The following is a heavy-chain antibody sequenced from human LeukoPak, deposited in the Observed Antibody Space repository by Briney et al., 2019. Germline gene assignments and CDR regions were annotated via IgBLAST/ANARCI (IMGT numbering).Heavy chain of an antibody. Sequence: PSETLSLTCTVSGASVSSASYWTWIRQPPGKGVEWIAHIYNGVNTNYNPSLKSRVTISVDTSKNQFSLRLNSVTAADTAVYYCARSRAFNSGAFDPWGQGTLVTVSS. V-gene: IGHV4-61*01. CDR3: ARSRAFNSGAFDP. CDR1: GASVSSASY. J-gene: IGHJ5*02. D-gene: IGHD1-26*01. CDR2: IYNGVNT.